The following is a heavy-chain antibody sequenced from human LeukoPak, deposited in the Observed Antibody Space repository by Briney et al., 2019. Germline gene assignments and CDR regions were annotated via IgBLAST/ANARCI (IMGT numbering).Heavy chain of an antibody. CDR1: GFTFSSYA. CDR2: ISGSGGST. Sequence: GGSLRLSCAASGFTFSSYAMSWVRQAPGKGLEWVSAISGSGGSTYYADSVKGRFTISRDNSKNSLYLQMNSLRAEDTAVYYCARDRFRSGGSPSREHFDYWGQGTLVTVSS. D-gene: IGHD2-15*01. J-gene: IGHJ4*02. V-gene: IGHV3-23*01. CDR3: ARDRFRSGGSPSREHFDY.